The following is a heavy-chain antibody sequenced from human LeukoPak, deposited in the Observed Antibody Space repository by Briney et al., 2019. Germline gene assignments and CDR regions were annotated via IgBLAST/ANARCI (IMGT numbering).Heavy chain of an antibody. J-gene: IGHJ6*02. D-gene: IGHD3-10*01. CDR1: GGSFSGYY. CDR2: INHSGST. Sequence: SETLSLTCAVYGGSFSGYYWSWIRQPPGKGLEWIGEINHSGSTNYNPSLKSRVTISVETSKNQFSLKLSSVTAADTAVYYCASLITMVRGVNYNYYYGMDVWGQGTTVTVSS. CDR3: ASLITMVRGVNYNYYYGMDV. V-gene: IGHV4-34*01.